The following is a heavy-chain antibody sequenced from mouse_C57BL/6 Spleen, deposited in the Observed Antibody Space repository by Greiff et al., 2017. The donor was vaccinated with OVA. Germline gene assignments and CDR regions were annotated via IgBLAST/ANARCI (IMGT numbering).Heavy chain of an antibody. Sequence: QVQLQQPGAELVMPGASVKLSCKASGYTFTSYWMHWVKQRPGQGLEWIGEIDPSDSYTNYNQKFKGKSTLTVDKSSSTAYMQLSSLTSEDSAVYYCARSYYYGSSVPFDYWGQGTTLTVSS. CDR3: ARSYYYGSSVPFDY. J-gene: IGHJ2*01. V-gene: IGHV1-69*01. CDR2: IDPSDSYT. D-gene: IGHD1-1*01. CDR1: GYTFTSYW.